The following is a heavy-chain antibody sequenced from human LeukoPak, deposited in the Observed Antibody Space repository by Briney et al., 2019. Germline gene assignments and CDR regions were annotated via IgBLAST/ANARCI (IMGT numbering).Heavy chain of an antibody. CDR3: AKDWRSIVVVVAAKPNYYFDY. CDR2: IIPIFGTA. D-gene: IGHD2-15*01. J-gene: IGHJ4*02. Sequence: GASVKVSCKTSGGTFSSYAISWVRQAPGQGLEWMGGIIPIFGTANYAQKFRGRVTITTDESTSTAYMELSSLRAEDTAVYYCAKDWRSIVVVVAAKPNYYFDYWGQGTLVTVSS. V-gene: IGHV1-69*05. CDR1: GGTFSSYA.